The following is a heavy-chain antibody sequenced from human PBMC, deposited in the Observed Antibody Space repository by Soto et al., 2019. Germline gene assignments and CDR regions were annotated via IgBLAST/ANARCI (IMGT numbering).Heavy chain of an antibody. CDR1: GFTFSSYA. D-gene: IGHD6-19*01. J-gene: IGHJ6*02. CDR3: AKASPGSSGPGVGYGMDV. V-gene: IGHV3-23*01. CDR2: ISGSGGST. Sequence: PGGSLSLSCAASGFTFSSYAMSWVRQAPGKGLEWVSAISGSGGSTYYADPGKGRFTISRDNSKNTLYLQINSLRAEDTAVYYCAKASPGSSGPGVGYGMDVWGQGTTVTVSS.